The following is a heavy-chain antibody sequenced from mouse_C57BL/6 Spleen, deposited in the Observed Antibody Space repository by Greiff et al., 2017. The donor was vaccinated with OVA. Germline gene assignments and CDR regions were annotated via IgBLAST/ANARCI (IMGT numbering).Heavy chain of an antibody. Sequence: VQLVESGPELVKPGASVKLSCKASGYTFTSYDINWVKPRPGPGLEWIGWIYPRDGSTKYNEKFTGKATLTVDTSSRTAYMESHSLTSEDSAVYCCARSGGYFDYWGQGTTLTVSS. CDR1: GYTFTSYD. CDR2: IYPRDGST. V-gene: IGHV1-85*01. D-gene: IGHD3-2*02. CDR3: ARSGGYFDY. J-gene: IGHJ2*01.